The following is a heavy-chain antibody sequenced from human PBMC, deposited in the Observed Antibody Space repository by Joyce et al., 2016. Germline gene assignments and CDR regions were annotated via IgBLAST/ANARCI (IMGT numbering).Heavy chain of an antibody. V-gene: IGHV3-74*01. Sequence: EVQLVESGGGLVQPGGSLRLSCAASGFTFSSYWMHWVRQGPGKGLVWVSHITSDGSATNYAGSVKGRVRISRDNAKNTLYLEMNSLRAEDTAVYYCARGNWGSRWFDPWGQGTLVTVSS. CDR3: ARGNWGSRWFDP. J-gene: IGHJ5*02. CDR2: ITSDGSAT. CDR1: GFTFSSYW. D-gene: IGHD7-27*01.